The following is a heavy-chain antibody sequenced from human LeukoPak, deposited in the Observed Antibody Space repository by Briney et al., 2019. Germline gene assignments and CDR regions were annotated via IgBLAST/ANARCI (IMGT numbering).Heavy chain of an antibody. CDR1: GYTFAIYG. CDR2: ISIYSGNA. D-gene: IGHD1-26*01. J-gene: IGHJ4*02. V-gene: IGHV1-18*01. CDR3: ARGRSGGTTWARNPTSTYYLDY. Sequence: ASVKVSCKASGYTFAIYGINWVRQSPGQGLEWMGWISIYSGNAKYAPKFQGRVTMTRDTSTNTAYMELGSLRSDDTAVYYCARGRSGGTTWARNPTSTYYLDYWGQGTLVTVSS.